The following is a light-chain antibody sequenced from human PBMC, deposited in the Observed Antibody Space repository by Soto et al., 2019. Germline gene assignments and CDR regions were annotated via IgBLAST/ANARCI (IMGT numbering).Light chain of an antibody. CDR1: QGISSW. CDR3: QQYNSYSRT. Sequence: DIHMTQITSSVSAYVGDRVTITCRASQGISSWLVWYQQKPGKAPKLLIHAASSLQSGVPSRFSGSGSGTDFTLTISSLQPDDFATYYCQQYNSYSRTFGQGTKV. V-gene: IGKV1D-16*01. J-gene: IGKJ1*01. CDR2: AAS.